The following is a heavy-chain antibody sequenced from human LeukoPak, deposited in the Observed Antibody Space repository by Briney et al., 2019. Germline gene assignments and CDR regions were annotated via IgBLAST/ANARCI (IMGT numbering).Heavy chain of an antibody. D-gene: IGHD6-13*01. CDR1: GYTFTSYD. CDR2: MNPNSGNT. V-gene: IGHV1-8*01. Sequence: ASVKVSCKASGYTFTSYDINWVRQATGQGLEWMGWMNPNSGNTGYAQKFQGRVTMTRNTSISTAYMELSSLRSEDTGVYYCARATDSSSWYGSDYWGQGTLVTVSS. CDR3: ARATDSSSWYGSDY. J-gene: IGHJ4*02.